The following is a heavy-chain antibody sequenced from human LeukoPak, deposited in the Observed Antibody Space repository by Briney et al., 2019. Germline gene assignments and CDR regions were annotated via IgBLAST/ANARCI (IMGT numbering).Heavy chain of an antibody. V-gene: IGHV3-53*04. D-gene: IGHD2-2*01. CDR1: GFTVSSNY. CDR3: ARDSYLMARAFDI. J-gene: IGHJ3*02. Sequence: HPGGSLRLSCAASGFTVSSNYMSWVRQAPGKGLEWVSVIYSGGSTYYADSVEGRFTISRHNSKNTLYLQMNSLRAEDTAVYYCARDSYLMARAFDIWGQGTMVTVSS. CDR2: IYSGGST.